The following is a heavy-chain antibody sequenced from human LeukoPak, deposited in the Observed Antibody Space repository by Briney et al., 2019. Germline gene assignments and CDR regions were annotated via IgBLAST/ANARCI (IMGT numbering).Heavy chain of an antibody. V-gene: IGHV3-74*01. Sequence: GGSLRLSCAASGFTFSSSWMHWVRQAPGKGPVWVSRINSDGSSTTYADSVKGRFTISRDNAKNTLYLQMNSLRAEDTAVYYCARVQYYGSGSYYNWFDPWGQGTLVTVSS. J-gene: IGHJ5*02. D-gene: IGHD3-10*01. CDR1: GFTFSSSW. CDR2: INSDGSST. CDR3: ARVQYYGSGSYYNWFDP.